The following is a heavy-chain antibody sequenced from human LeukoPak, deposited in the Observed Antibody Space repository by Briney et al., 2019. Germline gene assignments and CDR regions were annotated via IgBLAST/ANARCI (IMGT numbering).Heavy chain of an antibody. CDR1: GGSISIYY. CDR3: VRDRELTY. V-gene: IGHV4-59*01. CDR2: IYNSGST. D-gene: IGHD5-24*01. Sequence: SETLSLTCTVSGGSISIYYWSWIRQPPGKGLEWLGYIYNSGSTYYNPSLKSRVTISVDTSKNQFSLRLTSMTAADAAVYYCVRDRELTYWGEGTLVTVSS. J-gene: IGHJ4*02.